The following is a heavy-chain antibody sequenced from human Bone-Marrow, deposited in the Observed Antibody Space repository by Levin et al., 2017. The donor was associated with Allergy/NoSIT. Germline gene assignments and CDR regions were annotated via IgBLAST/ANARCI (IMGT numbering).Heavy chain of an antibody. CDR2: INYDGSST. Sequence: PGGSLRLSCSVSGFTFSSYWMHWVRQAPGKGLVWVSRINYDGSSTSYADSVNGRFTISRDNAKNTLYLQMNSLRVEDTAVFYCARGGRYHDFRSGYLDNWGQGTLVTVSS. D-gene: IGHD3-3*01. J-gene: IGHJ4*02. CDR3: ARGGRYHDFRSGYLDN. V-gene: IGHV3-74*01. CDR1: GFTFSSYW.